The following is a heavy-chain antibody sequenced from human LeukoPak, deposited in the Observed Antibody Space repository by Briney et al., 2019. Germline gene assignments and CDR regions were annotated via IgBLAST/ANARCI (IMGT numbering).Heavy chain of an antibody. CDR3: ASRDGYNYDY. CDR1: GFTFSSYS. D-gene: IGHD5-24*01. J-gene: IGHJ4*02. V-gene: IGHV3-48*04. Sequence: GGSLRLSCAASGFTFSSYSMNWVRQAPGKGLEWVSYISSSSSTIYYADSVKGRFTISRDNAKNSLYLQMNSLRAEDTAVYYCASRDGYNYDYWGQGTLVTVSS. CDR2: ISSSSSTI.